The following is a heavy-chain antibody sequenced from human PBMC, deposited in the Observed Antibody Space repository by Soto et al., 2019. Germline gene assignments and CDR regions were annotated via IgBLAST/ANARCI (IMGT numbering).Heavy chain of an antibody. CDR2: IYYNGST. V-gene: IGHV4-61*01. D-gene: IGHD6-13*01. CDR1: GGSVSSGSYY. Sequence: SETLSLTCTVSGGSVSSGSYYRSWIRQHPGKGLEWIGYIYYNGSTNYNPSLKSRVTISVDTSKNQFSLKLSSVTAADTAVYYCARGSSTRYSSSWQESYYYYYGMDVWGQGTTVTVSS. CDR3: ARGSSTRYSSSWQESYYYYYGMDV. J-gene: IGHJ6*02.